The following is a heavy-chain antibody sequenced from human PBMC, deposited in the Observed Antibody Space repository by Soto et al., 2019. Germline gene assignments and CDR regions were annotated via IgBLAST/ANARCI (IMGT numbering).Heavy chain of an antibody. CDR2: IKSKTDGGTT. CDR1: GFTFSNAW. J-gene: IGHJ4*02. V-gene: IGHV3-15*01. Sequence: GGSLRLSCAASGFTFSNAWMSWVRQAPGKGLEWVGRIKSKTDGGTTDYAAPVKGRFTISRDDSKNTLYLQMNSLKTEDTAVYYCTTDGYCSGGSCYSRVGGYWGQGTLVTVSS. CDR3: TTDGYCSGGSCYSRVGGY. D-gene: IGHD2-15*01.